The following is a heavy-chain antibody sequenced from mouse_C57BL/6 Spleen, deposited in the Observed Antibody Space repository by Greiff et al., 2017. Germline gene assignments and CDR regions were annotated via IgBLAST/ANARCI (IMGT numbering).Heavy chain of an antibody. CDR2: ISYDGSN. CDR3: ARDPVYYDYEAMDY. V-gene: IGHV3-6*01. J-gene: IGHJ4*01. Sequence: EVQLVESGPGLVKPSQSLSLTCSVTGYSITSGYYWNWIRQFPGNKLEWMGYISYDGSNNYNPSLKNRISITRDTSKNQFFLKLNSVTTEDTATYYCARDPVYYDYEAMDYWGQGTSVTVSS. CDR1: GYSITSGYY. D-gene: IGHD2-1*01.